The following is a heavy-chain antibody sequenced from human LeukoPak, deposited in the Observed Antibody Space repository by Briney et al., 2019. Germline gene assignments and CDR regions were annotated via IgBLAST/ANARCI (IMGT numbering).Heavy chain of an antibody. CDR1: GFTFSTYA. V-gene: IGHV3-64*01. CDR2: ITSNGGST. J-gene: IGHJ4*02. Sequence: GVSLRLSCAASGFTFSTYAMHWVRQAPGKGLEYVSAITSNGGSTYYANSVKGRFTISRDNSKNTLYLQMGSLRAEDMAVYYCASGRDSGSYGTLDYWGQGTLVTVSS. D-gene: IGHD1-26*01. CDR3: ASGRDSGSYGTLDY.